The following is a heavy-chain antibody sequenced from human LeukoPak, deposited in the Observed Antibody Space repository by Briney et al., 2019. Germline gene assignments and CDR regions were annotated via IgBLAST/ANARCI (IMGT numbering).Heavy chain of an antibody. CDR1: GFTFSTYG. D-gene: IGHD2-15*01. CDR2: IWYDGSNK. V-gene: IGHV3-33*01. CDR3: ARGYCSDGSCYPGYFDY. J-gene: IGHJ4*02. Sequence: GGSLRLSCAASGFTFSTYGMHWVRQVPGKGLEWVALIWYDGSNKYYADSVKGRFIISRDNSKDTLYLQMNSLRAEDTAVYYCARGYCSDGSCYPGYFDYWGQGTLVTVSS.